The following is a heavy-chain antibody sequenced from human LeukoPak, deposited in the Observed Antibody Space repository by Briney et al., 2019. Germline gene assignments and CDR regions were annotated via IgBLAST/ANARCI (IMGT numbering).Heavy chain of an antibody. CDR2: ISSSGSTI. D-gene: IGHD5-18*01. CDR1: GFTFSSCE. CDR3: ATSKTSYGRFDY. V-gene: IGHV3-48*03. Sequence: PGGSLRLSCAASGFTFSSCEMNWVRQAPGKGLEWVSYISSSGSTIYYADSVKGRFTISRDNAKNSLYLQMNSLRAEDTAVYYCATSKTSYGRFDYWGQGTLVTVSS. J-gene: IGHJ4*02.